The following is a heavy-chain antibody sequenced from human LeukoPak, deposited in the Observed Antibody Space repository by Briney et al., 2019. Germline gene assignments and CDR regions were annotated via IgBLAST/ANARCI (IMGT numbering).Heavy chain of an antibody. CDR2: ISGSGGST. Sequence: GGSLRLSCAASGFTFSSYAMSWVRQAPGKGLEWVSAISGSGGSTYYADSVEGRFTISRDNAKNSLFLQMNSLRADDTAVYYCARDPGRVRGVLGFDYWGQGIPVTVSS. CDR1: GFTFSSYA. CDR3: ARDPGRVRGVLGFDY. V-gene: IGHV3-23*01. J-gene: IGHJ4*02. D-gene: IGHD3-10*01.